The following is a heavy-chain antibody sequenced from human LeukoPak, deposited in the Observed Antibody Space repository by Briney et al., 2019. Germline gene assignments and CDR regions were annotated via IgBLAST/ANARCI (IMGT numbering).Heavy chain of an antibody. D-gene: IGHD3-16*01. CDR2: ISHSGGT. Sequence: PSETLSLTCAVYGGSFIENYWSWIRQDPGKGLEWIGEISHSGGTNYTDYNQSLKSRVTISIDTSKNQFSLRLSSVTAADTAVYYCARGSRLPLDFWDQGSLVTVSS. J-gene: IGHJ4*02. CDR3: ARGSRLPLDF. V-gene: IGHV4-34*01. CDR1: GGSFIENY.